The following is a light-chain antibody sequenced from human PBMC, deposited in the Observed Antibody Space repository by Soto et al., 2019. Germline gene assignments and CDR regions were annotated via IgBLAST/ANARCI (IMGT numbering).Light chain of an antibody. V-gene: IGKV1-39*01. CDR3: QQSYSTPPT. CDR2: AAS. J-gene: IGKJ1*01. Sequence: QMTQSQSSLSTSVGDRVTITCRASQGISSYLNWYQQKPGKAPKLLIYAASSLQSGVPSRFSGSGSGTDFTLTISSLQPEDFATYYCQQSYSTPPTFAQGTKV. CDR1: QGISSY.